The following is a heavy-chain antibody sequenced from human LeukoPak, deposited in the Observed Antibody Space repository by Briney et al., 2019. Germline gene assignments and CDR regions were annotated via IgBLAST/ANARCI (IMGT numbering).Heavy chain of an antibody. CDR2: IYYSGST. CDR1: GGPISSYY. J-gene: IGHJ3*02. CDR3: ARAQNYYDSSGYYSHAFDI. V-gene: IGHV4-59*01. D-gene: IGHD3-22*01. Sequence: SETLSLTCTVSGGPISSYYWSWIRQPPGKGLEWVGYIYYSGSTNYNPSLKSRVTISVDTSKNQFSLKLSSVTAADTAVYYCARAQNYYDSSGYYSHAFDIWGQGTMVTVSS.